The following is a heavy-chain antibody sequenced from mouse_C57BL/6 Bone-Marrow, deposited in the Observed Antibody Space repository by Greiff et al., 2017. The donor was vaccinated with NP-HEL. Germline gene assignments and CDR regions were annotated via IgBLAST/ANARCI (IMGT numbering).Heavy chain of an antibody. Sequence: VKLQQPGAELVMPGASVKLSCKASGYTFTSYWMHWVKQRPGQGLEWIGEIDPSDSYTNYNQKFKGKSTLTVDKSSSTAYMQLSSLTSEDSAVYYCARDYGIYCWYAMDYWGQGTSVTVSS. D-gene: IGHD2-1*01. V-gene: IGHV1-69*01. J-gene: IGHJ4*01. CDR1: GYTFTSYW. CDR2: IDPSDSYT. CDR3: ARDYGIYCWYAMDY.